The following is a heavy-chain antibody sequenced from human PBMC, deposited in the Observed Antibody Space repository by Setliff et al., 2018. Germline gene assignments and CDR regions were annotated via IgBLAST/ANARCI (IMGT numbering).Heavy chain of an antibody. Sequence: ASVKVSCKASGYTFNNYFLHWVRQAPGQGLEWMGLLNPSDGSTNYAQKFQGRVTVTRDTSTSTVYMELSSLRSEDTAVYYCATAPLPAGYLYYYYMDVWGKGTTVTVSS. CDR1: GYTFNNYF. V-gene: IGHV1-46*02. CDR3: ATAPLPAGYLYYYYMDV. D-gene: IGHD6-13*01. CDR2: LNPSDGST. J-gene: IGHJ6*03.